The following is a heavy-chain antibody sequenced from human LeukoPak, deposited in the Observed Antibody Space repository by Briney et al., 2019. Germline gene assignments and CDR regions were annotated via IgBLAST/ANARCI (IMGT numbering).Heavy chain of an antibody. Sequence: GGSLRLSCAASGFSFSSYWMHWVRQAPGKGLVWVARINSDGSTTNYADYVKGRFTISRDNAKNTLYLQMNSLRAEDTAVYYCETRGSGSPPYYFDSWGQETLVTVSS. V-gene: IGHV3-74*01. J-gene: IGHJ4*02. D-gene: IGHD1-26*01. CDR2: INSDGSTT. CDR1: GFSFSSYW. CDR3: ETRGSGSPPYYFDS.